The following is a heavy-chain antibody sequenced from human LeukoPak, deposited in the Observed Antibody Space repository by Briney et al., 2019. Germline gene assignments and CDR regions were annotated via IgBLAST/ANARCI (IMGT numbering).Heavy chain of an antibody. Sequence: GGSLRLSCAASGFTFSSYGMPWVRQAPGKGLEGGAVISYDGSNKYYADSVKGRFTISRDNSKNTLYLQMNSLRAEDTAVYYCAKGKQVAGTVYFDYWGQGTLVTVSS. CDR3: AKGKQVAGTVYFDY. V-gene: IGHV3-30*18. J-gene: IGHJ4*02. CDR1: GFTFSSYG. CDR2: ISYDGSNK. D-gene: IGHD6-19*01.